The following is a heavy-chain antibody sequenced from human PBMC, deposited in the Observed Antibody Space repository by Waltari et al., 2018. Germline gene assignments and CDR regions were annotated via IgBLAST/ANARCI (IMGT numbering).Heavy chain of an antibody. D-gene: IGHD2-2*01. Sequence: EVQLVESGGGLVQPGGSLRLSCAGSGFTFSRYWMHWVRQDPGKGLVWVSRISGDGSDPIYADSVKGRFTISRDNAKNTLYLQMSSLRVEDTAVYYCAREQYGQPFDYWGQGTLVTVSS. V-gene: IGHV3-74*01. CDR2: ISGDGSDP. CDR3: AREQYGQPFDY. J-gene: IGHJ4*02. CDR1: GFTFSRYW.